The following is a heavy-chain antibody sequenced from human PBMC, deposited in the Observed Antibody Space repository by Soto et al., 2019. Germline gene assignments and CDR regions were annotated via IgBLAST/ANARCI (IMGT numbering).Heavy chain of an antibody. CDR3: ARDTPDYWPGYSSSWYWFDP. J-gene: IGHJ5*02. CDR2: ISAYNGNA. Sequence: ASVKVSCKASGYTFTSYGISWVRQAPGQGLEWMGWISAYNGNANYAQKLQGRVTMTTDTSTSTAYMELRSLRSDDTAVYYCARDTPDYWPGYSSSWYWFDPWGQGTLVTVSS. V-gene: IGHV1-18*04. D-gene: IGHD6-13*01. CDR1: GYTFTSYG.